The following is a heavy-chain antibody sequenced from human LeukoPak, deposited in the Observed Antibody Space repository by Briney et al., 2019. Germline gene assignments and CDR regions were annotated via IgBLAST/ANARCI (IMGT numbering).Heavy chain of an antibody. D-gene: IGHD5-24*01. V-gene: IGHV3-7*03. CDR1: GFTFSSYW. CDR3: ARDGGDGYNYEYYFDY. Sequence: GGSLRLSCAASGFTFSSYWMSWVRQAPGKGLEWVANIKQDGSEKYYVDSVKGRFTISRDNAKNSLYLQMNSLRAEDTALYYCARDGGDGYNYEYYFDYWGQGTLVTVSS. J-gene: IGHJ4*02. CDR2: IKQDGSEK.